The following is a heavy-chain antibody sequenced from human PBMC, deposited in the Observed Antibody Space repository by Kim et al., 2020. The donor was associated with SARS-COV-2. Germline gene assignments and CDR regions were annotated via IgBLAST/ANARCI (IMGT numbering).Heavy chain of an antibody. D-gene: IGHD2-15*01. J-gene: IGHJ4*02. CDR3: ARGTRGYCSGGSCYYFDY. CDR2: IYYSGST. Sequence: SETLSLTCTVSGGSISSGGYYWSWIRQHPGKGLEWIGYIYYSGSTYYNPSLKSRVTISVDTSKNQFSLKLSSVTAADTAVYYCARGTRGYCSGGSCYYFDYWGQGTLVTVSS. CDR1: GGSISSGGYY. V-gene: IGHV4-31*03.